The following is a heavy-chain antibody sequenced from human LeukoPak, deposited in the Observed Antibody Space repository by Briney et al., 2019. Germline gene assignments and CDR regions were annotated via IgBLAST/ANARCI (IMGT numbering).Heavy chain of an antibody. V-gene: IGHV1-69*01. CDR2: IIPIFGTA. Sequence: SVKVSRKASGGTFSSYAISWVRQAPGQGLEWMGGIIPIFGTANYAQKFQGRVTITADESTSTAYMELSSLRSEDTAVYYCARGDGYCSGGSCYGVYYGMDVWGQGTTVTVSS. CDR3: ARGDGYCSGGSCYGVYYGMDV. J-gene: IGHJ6*02. CDR1: GGTFSSYA. D-gene: IGHD2-15*01.